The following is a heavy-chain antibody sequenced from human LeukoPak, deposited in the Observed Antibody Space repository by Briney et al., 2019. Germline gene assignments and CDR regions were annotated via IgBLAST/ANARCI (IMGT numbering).Heavy chain of an antibody. D-gene: IGHD3-10*01. CDR3: ARVSMVRGYDY. CDR2: INQDGSEK. CDR1: GFTFSSYW. V-gene: IGHV3-7*01. Sequence: GGSLRLSCAASGFTFSSYWMSWVRQAPGKGLEGVAHINQDGSEKYYVDSVKGRFTISRDNAKNSLYLQMNSLRAEDTAVYYCARVSMVRGYDYWGQGTLVTVSS. J-gene: IGHJ4*02.